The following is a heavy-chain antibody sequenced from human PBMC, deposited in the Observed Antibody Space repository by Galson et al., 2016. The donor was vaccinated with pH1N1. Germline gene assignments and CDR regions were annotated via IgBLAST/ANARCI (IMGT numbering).Heavy chain of an antibody. J-gene: IGHJ4*02. CDR1: GFTFSRDW. D-gene: IGHD2-8*01. CDR2: INFDGTKT. Sequence: SLRLSCAASGFTFSRDWFHWVRQAPGKGLVWVSHINFDGTKTNYADSVKGRFTISRDNAKNTLYLQMNSLSVEDMAVYYCIRALNGTWIWGQGTLVTVSS. CDR3: IRALNGTWI. V-gene: IGHV3-74*01.